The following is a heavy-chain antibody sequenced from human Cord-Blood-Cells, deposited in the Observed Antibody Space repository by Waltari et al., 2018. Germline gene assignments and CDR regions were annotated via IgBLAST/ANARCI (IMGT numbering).Heavy chain of an antibody. V-gene: IGHV4-34*01. CDR1: GGSFSGYY. J-gene: IGHJ5*02. CDR2: INHSGST. CDR3: AREEYSSSSWFDP. D-gene: IGHD6-6*01. Sequence: QVQLQQWGAGLLKPSETLSLTCAVYGGSFSGYYWSWIRQPPGKGLEWIGEINHSGSTNYNPSLKSRVTISVDTSKNQFSLKLSSVTAADTAVYYCAREEYSSSSWFDPWGQGTLVTVSS.